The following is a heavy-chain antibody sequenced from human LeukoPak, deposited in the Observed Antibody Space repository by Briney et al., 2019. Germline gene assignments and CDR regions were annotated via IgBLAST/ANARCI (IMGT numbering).Heavy chain of an antibody. CDR1: GGSISSYY. J-gene: IGHJ4*02. Sequence: SETLSLTCTVSGGSISSYYWSWIRQPPGKGLEWIGYISYSGTTNYNPSLKSRVTISVDTSKKQFSLKLTSATAADTAVYYCARGDDYKSTLFDYWGQGTLVTVSS. CDR3: ARGDDYKSTLFDY. V-gene: IGHV4-59*01. CDR2: ISYSGTT. D-gene: IGHD5-12*01.